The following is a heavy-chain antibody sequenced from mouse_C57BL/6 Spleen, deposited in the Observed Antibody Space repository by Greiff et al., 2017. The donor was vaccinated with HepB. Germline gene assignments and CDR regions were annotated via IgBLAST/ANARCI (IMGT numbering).Heavy chain of an antibody. J-gene: IGHJ3*01. CDR1: GFTFSDYY. CDR3: AKEGYDAWFAY. Sequence: EVQLVESGGGLVQPGGSLKLSCAASGFTFSDYYMYWVRQTPEKRLEWVAYISNGGGSTYYPDTVKGRFTISRDNAKNTLYLQMSRLKSEDTAMYYCAKEGYDAWFAYWGQGTLVTVSA. CDR2: ISNGGGST. D-gene: IGHD2-14*01. V-gene: IGHV5-12*01.